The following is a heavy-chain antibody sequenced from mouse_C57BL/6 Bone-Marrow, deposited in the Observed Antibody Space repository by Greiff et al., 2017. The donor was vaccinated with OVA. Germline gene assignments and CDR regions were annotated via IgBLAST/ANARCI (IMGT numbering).Heavy chain of an antibody. D-gene: IGHD2-4*01. V-gene: IGHV1-15*01. CDR2: IDPETGGT. CDR1: GYTFTDYE. J-gene: IGHJ3*01. CDR3: HIYYDFAY. Sequence: VQGVESGAELVRPGASVTLSCKASGYTFTDYEMHWVKQTPVHGLEWIGAIDPETGGTAYNQKFKGKAILTADESSSTAYMELRSLTSEDSAVYYCHIYYDFAYWGQGTLVTVSA.